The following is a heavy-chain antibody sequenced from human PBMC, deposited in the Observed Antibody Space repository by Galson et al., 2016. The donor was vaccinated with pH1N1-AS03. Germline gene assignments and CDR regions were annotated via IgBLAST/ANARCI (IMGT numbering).Heavy chain of an antibody. CDR2: IKQDGSEN. V-gene: IGHV3-7*01. CDR3: ARIKGGGNSDGFDI. CDR1: GFTFRSYW. D-gene: IGHD4-23*01. Sequence: CAASGFTFRSYWMTWVRQAPGQGLEWMANIKQDGSENYSLDSVKGRFTISRDNVENSVYLQLNSLTVEDTAMYYCARIKGGGNSDGFDIWGLGTKVIVSS. J-gene: IGHJ3*02.